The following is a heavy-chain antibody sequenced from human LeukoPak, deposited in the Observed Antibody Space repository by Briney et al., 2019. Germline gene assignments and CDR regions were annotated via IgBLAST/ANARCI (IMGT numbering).Heavy chain of an antibody. CDR1: GYTFTSYG. D-gene: IGHD6-13*01. V-gene: IGHV1-18*01. CDR3: ATGTTIAAAGRYYYYGMDV. J-gene: IGHJ6*02. CDR2: ISAYNGNT. Sequence: ASVKVSCKASGYTFTSYGISWVRQAPGQGLEWMGWISAYNGNTNYAQKLQGRVTMTEDTSTDTAYMELSSLRSEDTAVYYCATGTTIAAAGRYYYYGMDVWGQGTTVTVSS.